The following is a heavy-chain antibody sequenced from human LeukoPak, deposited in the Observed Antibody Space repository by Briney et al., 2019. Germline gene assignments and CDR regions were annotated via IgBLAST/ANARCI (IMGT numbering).Heavy chain of an antibody. CDR1: GFTFSSYA. CDR3: AREGVEMATIVYYYCYGMDV. Sequence: PGGSLRLPCAASGFTFSSYAMSWVRQAPGKGLEWVSVISGSGGSTYYADSVKGRFTISRDNSKNTLYLQMNSLRAEDTAVYYCAREGVEMATIVYYYCYGMDVWGQGTTVTVSS. D-gene: IGHD5-24*01. V-gene: IGHV3-23*01. CDR2: ISGSGGST. J-gene: IGHJ6*02.